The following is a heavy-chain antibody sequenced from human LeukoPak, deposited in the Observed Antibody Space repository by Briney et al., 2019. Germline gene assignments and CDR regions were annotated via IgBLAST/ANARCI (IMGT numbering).Heavy chain of an antibody. CDR3: ARVWTTFHH. V-gene: IGHV3-23*01. CDR1: GCTFNHYA. Sequence: GGSLRLSCVASGCTFNHYAMSWVRQAPGKGLEWVASVSENGDGTMYPDSVKGRFTISRDNSRKTVLLQVNSLRVEDAATYYCARVWTTFHHWGQGALVTVSS. D-gene: IGHD1-1*01. J-gene: IGHJ4*02. CDR2: VSENGDGT.